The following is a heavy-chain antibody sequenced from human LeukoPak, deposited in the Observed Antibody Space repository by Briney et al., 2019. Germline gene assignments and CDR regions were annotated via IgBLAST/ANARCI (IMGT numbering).Heavy chain of an antibody. V-gene: IGHV4-4*07. J-gene: IGHJ4*02. CDR1: GGSISSYY. D-gene: IGHD3-3*01. CDR2: IYTSGST. Sequence: PSETLSLTCTVSGGSISSYYWSWIRQPAGKGLEWIGRIYTSGSTNYNPSLKSRVTMSVDTSKNQFSLKLSSVTAADTAVYYCARGPYSDFWSGYPYFDYWGQGTLVTVSS. CDR3: ARGPYSDFWSGYPYFDY.